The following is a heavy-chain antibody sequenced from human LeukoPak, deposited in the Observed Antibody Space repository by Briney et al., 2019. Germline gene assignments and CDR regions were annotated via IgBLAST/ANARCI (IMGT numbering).Heavy chain of an antibody. CDR3: ARDHDSGYDSGWFDP. D-gene: IGHD5-12*01. CDR2: ISSSGSTI. Sequence: GESLKISCAASGFTFSDYYMSWIRQAPGKGLEWVSYISSSGSTIYYADSVKGRFTISRDNAKNSLYLQMNSLRAEDTAVYYCARDHDSGYDSGWFDPWGQGTLVTVSS. CDR1: GFTFSDYY. J-gene: IGHJ5*02. V-gene: IGHV3-11*01.